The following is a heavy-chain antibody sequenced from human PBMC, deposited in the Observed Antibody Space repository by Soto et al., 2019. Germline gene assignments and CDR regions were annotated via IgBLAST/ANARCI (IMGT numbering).Heavy chain of an antibody. Sequence: PSETLSLTCAVSGGSISSSNWWSWVRQPPGKGLEWIGEIYHSGSTNYNPSLKSRVTISVDKSKNQFPLKLSSVTAADTAVYYCARAGITTGYNWFDPWGQGTLVTVS. J-gene: IGHJ5*02. V-gene: IGHV4-4*02. CDR1: GGSISSSNW. CDR3: ARAGITTGYNWFDP. CDR2: IYHSGST. D-gene: IGHD3-22*01.